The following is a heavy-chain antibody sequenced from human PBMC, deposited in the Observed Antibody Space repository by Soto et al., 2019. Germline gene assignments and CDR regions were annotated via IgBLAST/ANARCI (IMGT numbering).Heavy chain of an antibody. CDR1: GFTFSNYA. CDR2: INSDGSST. CDR3: GTEYLGGLLA. Sequence: GGSLRLSCAASGFTFSNYAMSWVRQAPGKGLVWVSRINSDGSSTSYADSVKGRFTISRDNAKNTLFLQMNSLRIEDTAVYYCGTEYLGGLLAWGQGTLVTVSS. V-gene: IGHV3-74*01. D-gene: IGHD3-16*01. J-gene: IGHJ5*02.